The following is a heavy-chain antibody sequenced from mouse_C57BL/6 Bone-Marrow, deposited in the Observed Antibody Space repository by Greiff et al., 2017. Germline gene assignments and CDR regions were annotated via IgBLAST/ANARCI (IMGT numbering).Heavy chain of an antibody. CDR2: IYPGGGYT. V-gene: IGHV1-63*01. D-gene: IGHD1-2*01. CDR3: AIRLVRYWYFDV. J-gene: IGHJ1*03. CDR1: GYTFTNYW. Sequence: QVQLKESGAELVRPGTSVKMSCKASGYTFTNYWIGWAKQRPGHGLEWIGDIYPGGGYTNYNEKFKGKVTLTTDKSSSTAYMQFSSLTSEDSAIYYCAIRLVRYWYFDVWGTGTTVTVSS.